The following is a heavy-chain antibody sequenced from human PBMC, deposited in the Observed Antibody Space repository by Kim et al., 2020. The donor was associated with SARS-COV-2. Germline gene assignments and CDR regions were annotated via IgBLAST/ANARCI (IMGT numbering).Heavy chain of an antibody. J-gene: IGHJ6*02. CDR1: GFTFGDYA. CDR2: IRSKAYGGTT. D-gene: IGHD3-3*01. V-gene: IGHV3-49*03. Sequence: GGSLRLSCTASGFTFGDYAMSWFRQAPGKGLEWVGFIRSKAYGGTTEYAASVKGRFTISRDDSKSIAYLQMNSLKTEDTAVYYCTREGMYYDFWSGYLGYYYYGMDVWGQGTTVTVSS. CDR3: TREGMYYDFWSGYLGYYYYGMDV.